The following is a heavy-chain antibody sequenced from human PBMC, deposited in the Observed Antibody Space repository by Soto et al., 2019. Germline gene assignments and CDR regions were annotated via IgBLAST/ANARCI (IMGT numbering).Heavy chain of an antibody. V-gene: IGHV3-73*01. CDR3: TRVETVAGTGKDYYYTMDV. CDR2: IRSKVNNYAT. Sequence: GGSLRLSCASSVLTFSGSAMHWVRQPSGKGLEWVGRIRSKVNNYATVYAASVRGRFTISRDDSRNTAYLQMNSLKTEDTAVYYCTRVETVAGTGKDYYYTMDVWGQGTTVTVSS. CDR1: VLTFSGSA. J-gene: IGHJ6*02. D-gene: IGHD6-19*01.